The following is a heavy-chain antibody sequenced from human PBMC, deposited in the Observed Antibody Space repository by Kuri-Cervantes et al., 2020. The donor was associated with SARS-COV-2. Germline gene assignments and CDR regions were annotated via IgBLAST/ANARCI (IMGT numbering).Heavy chain of an antibody. J-gene: IGHJ4*02. CDR2: INPSGGST. D-gene: IGHD1-26*01. V-gene: IGHV1-46*01. CDR3: ARSLLVGATLYLDY. Sequence: ASVKVSCKASGYTFTSYYIHWVRQAPGQGLEWMGIINPSGGSTTYAQKFQGRVTMTRDTSTSTVYMQLSRLRSDDTAVYYCARSLLVGATLYLDYWGQGTLVTVSS. CDR1: GYTFTSYY.